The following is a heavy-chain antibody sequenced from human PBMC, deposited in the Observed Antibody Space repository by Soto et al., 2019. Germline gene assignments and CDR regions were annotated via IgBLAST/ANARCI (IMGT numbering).Heavy chain of an antibody. CDR3: ARCHSDSSGPGYLDS. CDR2: VIPIFPKP. J-gene: IGHJ4*02. D-gene: IGHD3-22*01. CDR1: GGTFSMDA. V-gene: IGHV1-69*06. Sequence: QVRLVQSEAEVKKAGSSVKVSCKASGGTFSMDAFTWCQQPPEQGLRGMGGVIPIFPKPTSAQKFQGRATITVDKSTSKVYMELNSLKSEDTAMYYCARCHSDSSGPGYLDSWGQGTLVTV.